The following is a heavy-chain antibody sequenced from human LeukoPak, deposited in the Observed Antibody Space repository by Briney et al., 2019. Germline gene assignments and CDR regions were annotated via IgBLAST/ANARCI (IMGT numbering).Heavy chain of an antibody. CDR2: IIPIFGTA. CDR1: GGTFSSYA. CDR3: ARSLRGSAPAYY. J-gene: IGHJ4*02. V-gene: IGHV1-69*05. Sequence: AASVKVSCKASGGTFSSYAISWVRQAPGQGLEWMGGIIPIFGTANYAQKFQGRVTMTTDTSTSTAYMELRSLRSDDTAVYYCARSLRGSAPAYYWGQGTLVTVSS. D-gene: IGHD4-23*01.